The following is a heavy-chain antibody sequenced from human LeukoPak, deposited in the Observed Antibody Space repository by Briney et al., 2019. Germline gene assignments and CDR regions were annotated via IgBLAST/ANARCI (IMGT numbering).Heavy chain of an antibody. CDR3: ARGPHWDPHFDY. CDR2: INPNSGGT. V-gene: IGHV1-2*02. D-gene: IGHD7-27*01. CDR1: GYTFTGYY. J-gene: IGHJ4*02. Sequence: GASVKVSCKASGYTFTGYYMHWVRQAPVQGLEWMGWINPNSGGTNYAQKFQGRVTMTRDTSIGTAYMELSSLRSDDTAVYYCARGPHWDPHFDYWGQGTLVTVSS.